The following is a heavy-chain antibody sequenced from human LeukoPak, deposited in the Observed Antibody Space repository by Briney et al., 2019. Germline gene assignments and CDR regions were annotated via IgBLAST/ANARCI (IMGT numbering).Heavy chain of an antibody. CDR3: ARGVCSSTSCYGPNYYYYMDV. CDR1: GFTFSDYY. D-gene: IGHD2-2*01. CDR2: ISSNGSTI. Sequence: PGGSLRLSCAASGFTFSDYYMSWIRQAPGKGLEWVSYISSNGSTIYYADSVKGRFTISRDNAKNSLYLQMNSLRAEDTAVYYCARGVCSSTSCYGPNYYYYMDVWGKGTTVTISS. J-gene: IGHJ6*03. V-gene: IGHV3-11*01.